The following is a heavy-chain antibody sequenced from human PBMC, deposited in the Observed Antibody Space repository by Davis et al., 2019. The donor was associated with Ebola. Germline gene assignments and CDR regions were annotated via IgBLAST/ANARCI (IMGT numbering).Heavy chain of an antibody. J-gene: IGHJ4*02. V-gene: IGHV1-69*04. D-gene: IGHD3-3*01. Sequence: SVKVSCKASGGTFLSYSISWVRQAPGQGLEWMGRIIPILGIANYAQKFQGRVTITADKSTSTAYMELSSLRSEDTAVYYCAREGRPEKDVEYYFDYWGQGTLVTVSS. CDR3: AREGRPEKDVEYYFDY. CDR1: GGTFLSYS. CDR2: IIPILGIA.